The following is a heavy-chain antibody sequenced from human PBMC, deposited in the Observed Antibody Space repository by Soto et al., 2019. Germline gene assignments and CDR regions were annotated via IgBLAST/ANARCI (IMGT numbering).Heavy chain of an antibody. Sequence: EVQLVESGGGLIQPGGSLRLSCAASGFTVSSNYMSWVRQAPGKGLEWVSVIFTGGGTYYADSVKGRFTISRDNSKNTLYLQMNSLRAEDTAVYYCVRDQGIAVTAWGQGPLVTVSS. J-gene: IGHJ4*02. D-gene: IGHD6-19*01. CDR2: IFTGGGT. V-gene: IGHV3-53*01. CDR3: VRDQGIAVTA. CDR1: GFTVSSNY.